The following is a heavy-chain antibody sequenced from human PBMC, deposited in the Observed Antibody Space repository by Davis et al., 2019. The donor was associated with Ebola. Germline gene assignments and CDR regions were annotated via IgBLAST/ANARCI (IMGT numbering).Heavy chain of an antibody. Sequence: PSETLSLTCTVSGGSISSGSYYWSWIRQPAGKGLEWIGHIYTSGCTNYNPSLKSRVTMSVDTSKNQFSLKLSSVTAADTAVYYCARGRWYYDSSGYYGLGAFDIWGQGTMVTVSS. CDR1: GGSISSGSYY. V-gene: IGHV4-61*09. CDR2: IYTSGCT. J-gene: IGHJ3*02. CDR3: ARGRWYYDSSGYYGLGAFDI. D-gene: IGHD3-22*01.